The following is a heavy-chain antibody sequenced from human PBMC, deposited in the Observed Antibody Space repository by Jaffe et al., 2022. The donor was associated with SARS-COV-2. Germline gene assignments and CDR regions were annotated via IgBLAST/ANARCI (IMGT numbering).Heavy chain of an antibody. CDR1: GYSFSSHW. CDR3: AKDVRSTSSWFEGGWFDP. Sequence: EVQLEQSGAEVKKPGESLKISCKGSGYSFSSHWIGWVRQRPGKGLEWMGIIHPGDSDTRYSPSFRGQVTISADKSISTAYLQWSSLKASDTAIYYCAKDVRSTSSWFEGGWFDPWGQGTLVTVSS. V-gene: IGHV5-51*01. J-gene: IGHJ5*02. CDR2: IHPGDSDT. D-gene: IGHD2-2*01.